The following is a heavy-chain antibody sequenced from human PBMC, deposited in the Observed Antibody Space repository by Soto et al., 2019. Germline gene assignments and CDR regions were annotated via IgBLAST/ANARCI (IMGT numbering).Heavy chain of an antibody. V-gene: IGHV3-23*01. Sequence: GGSLRLSCAASGFTFSSYAMSWVRQAPGKGLEWVSAISGSGGSTYYADSVKGRFTISRDNSKNTLYLQMNSLRAEDTAVYYCAKGRITIFGVALDAFDIWGQGTMVTVSS. CDR1: GFTFSSYA. D-gene: IGHD3-3*01. J-gene: IGHJ3*02. CDR3: AKGRITIFGVALDAFDI. CDR2: ISGSGGST.